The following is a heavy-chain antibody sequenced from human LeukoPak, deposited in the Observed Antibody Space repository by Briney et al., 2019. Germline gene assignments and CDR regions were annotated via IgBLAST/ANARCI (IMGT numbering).Heavy chain of an antibody. J-gene: IGHJ4*02. V-gene: IGHV3-66*04. CDR2: IYGGGTP. Sequence: GGSLRLSCAVSGFTVSSNYMSWVRQAPGKGLEWLSVIYGGGTPYYADSVKGRFTISRDNSKNTLYLQMNSLRAEDTAVYYCARPHYGSGSYYFDYWGQGTLVTVSS. CDR1: GFTVSSNY. D-gene: IGHD3-10*01. CDR3: ARPHYGSGSYYFDY.